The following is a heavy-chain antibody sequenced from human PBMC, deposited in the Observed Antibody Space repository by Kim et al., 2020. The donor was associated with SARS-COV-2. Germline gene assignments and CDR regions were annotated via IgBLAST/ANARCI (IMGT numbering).Heavy chain of an antibody. V-gene: IGHV4-39*01. CDR2: IYYSGST. Sequence: SETLSLTCTVSGGSISSSSYYWGWIRQPPGKGLEWIGSIYYSGSTYYNPSLKSRVTISVDTSKNQFSLKLSSVTAADTAVYYCARHDVAAADYWGQGTLVTVSS. CDR3: ARHDVAAADY. D-gene: IGHD6-13*01. CDR1: GGSISSSSYY. J-gene: IGHJ4*02.